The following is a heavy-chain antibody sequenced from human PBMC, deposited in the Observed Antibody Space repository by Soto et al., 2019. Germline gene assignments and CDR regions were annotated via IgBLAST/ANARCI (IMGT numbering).Heavy chain of an antibody. CDR3: TGEVASGY. CDR1: GFTVSTDG. Sequence: QVQLVESGGGVVQPGRSLRLSCAVSGFTVSTDGMHWVRQAPGKGLEWVAVISRDGGTKYYAESVKGRLTISRDNSRNTLFLEMNSLRGDDMAVYYCTGEVASGYWGQGTLVTVSS. CDR2: ISRDGGTK. J-gene: IGHJ4*02. D-gene: IGHD2-8*02. V-gene: IGHV3-30*03.